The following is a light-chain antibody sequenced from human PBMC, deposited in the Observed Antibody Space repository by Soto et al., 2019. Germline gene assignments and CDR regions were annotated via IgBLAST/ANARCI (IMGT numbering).Light chain of an antibody. Sequence: QSALTQPASASGSPGQSITISCTGTSSDVGGYNHVSWYQQHPGKAPKLMIYDVSNRPSGVSNRFFGSKSDNTASLTISGLQAEDEADYYCTSYASSSTYVFGTGTKVTVL. CDR1: SSDVGGYNH. J-gene: IGLJ1*01. V-gene: IGLV2-14*03. CDR3: TSYASSSTYV. CDR2: DVS.